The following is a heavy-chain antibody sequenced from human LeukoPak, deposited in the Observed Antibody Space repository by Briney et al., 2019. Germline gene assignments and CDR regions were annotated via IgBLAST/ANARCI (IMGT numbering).Heavy chain of an antibody. CDR2: IYYSGST. J-gene: IGHJ6*03. V-gene: IGHV4-39*01. CDR1: GGSISSSSYY. CDR3: ARLRYYYYMDV. Sequence: SQTLSLTCTVSGGSISSSSYYWGWIRQPPGKGLEWIGSIYYSGSTYYNPSLKSRVTISVDTSKNQFSLKLSSVTAADTAVYYCARLRYYYYMDVWGKGTTVTVSS.